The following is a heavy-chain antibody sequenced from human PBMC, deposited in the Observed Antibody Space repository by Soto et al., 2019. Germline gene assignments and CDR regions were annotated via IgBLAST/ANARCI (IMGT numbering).Heavy chain of an antibody. CDR3: ARDRIVGATATFDY. D-gene: IGHD1-26*01. Sequence: QVQLQESGPGLVKPSETLPLTCTVSGGSISSYYWSWIRQPPGKGLEWIGYIYYSGSTNYNPSLKSRVTISVDTSKNQCSLKLSSVTAADTAVYYCARDRIVGATATFDYWGQGTLVTVSS. V-gene: IGHV4-59*01. CDR2: IYYSGST. CDR1: GGSISSYY. J-gene: IGHJ4*02.